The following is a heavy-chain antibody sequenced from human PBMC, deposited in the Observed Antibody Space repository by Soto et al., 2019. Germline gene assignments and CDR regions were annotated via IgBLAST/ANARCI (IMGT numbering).Heavy chain of an antibody. V-gene: IGHV1-18*01. CDR1: GYTFTSYG. D-gene: IGHD3-10*01. Sequence: GPSVKVSCKASGYTFTSYGISWVRQAPGQGLEWMGWISAYNGNTNYAQKLQGRVTMTTDTSTSTAYMELRSLRSDDTAVYYCARDTANYYGSGSYYNGDAFDIWGQGTMVTVSS. J-gene: IGHJ3*02. CDR3: ARDTANYYGSGSYYNGDAFDI. CDR2: ISAYNGNT.